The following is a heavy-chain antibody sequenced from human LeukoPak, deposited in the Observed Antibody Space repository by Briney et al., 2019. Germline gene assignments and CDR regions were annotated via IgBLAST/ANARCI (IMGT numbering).Heavy chain of an antibody. CDR3: ARQEATVTTSSMLYYYGMDV. J-gene: IGHJ6*02. Sequence: SETLSLTCTVSGGSISSGDYYWSWLRQPPGKGLEWIGYIYYSGSTYYNPSLKSRVTISVDTSKNQFSLKLSSVTAADTAVYYCARQEATVTTSSMLYYYGMDVWGQGTTVTVSS. CDR2: IYYSGST. CDR1: GGSISSGDYY. V-gene: IGHV4-30-4*01. D-gene: IGHD4-17*01.